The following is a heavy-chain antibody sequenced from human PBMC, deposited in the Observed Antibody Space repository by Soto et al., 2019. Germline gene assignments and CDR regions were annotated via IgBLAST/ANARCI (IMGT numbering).Heavy chain of an antibody. Sequence: QVQLVQSGAEVKKPGASVKVSCKASGYTFTSYGISWVRQAPGQGLEWMGRISAYNGNTNYAQKLQGRVTMTTETSTSTAYMERRSLRSDDTAVYYCARVVGALGHWFDPWGQGTLVTVSS. CDR2: ISAYNGNT. V-gene: IGHV1-18*01. J-gene: IGHJ5*02. CDR1: GYTFTSYG. D-gene: IGHD1-26*01. CDR3: ARVVGALGHWFDP.